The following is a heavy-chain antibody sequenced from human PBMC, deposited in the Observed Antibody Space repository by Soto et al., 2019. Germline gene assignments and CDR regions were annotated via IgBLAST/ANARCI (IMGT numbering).Heavy chain of an antibody. CDR2: ISYDGSNK. V-gene: IGHV3-30-3*01. CDR3: ARDPSTDIVVVVAATELDY. Sequence: GGSLRLSCAASGFTFSSYAMHWVRQAPGKGLEWVAVISYDGSNKYYADSVKGRFTISRDNSKNTLYLQMNSLRAEDTAVYYCARDPSTDIVVVVAATELDYWGQGTLVTVSS. CDR1: GFTFSSYA. J-gene: IGHJ4*02. D-gene: IGHD2-15*01.